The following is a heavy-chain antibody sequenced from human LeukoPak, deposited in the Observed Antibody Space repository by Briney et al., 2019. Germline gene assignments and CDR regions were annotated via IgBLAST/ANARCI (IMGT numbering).Heavy chain of an antibody. CDR2: INPNGGGT. D-gene: IGHD2-15*01. V-gene: IGHV1-46*01. CDR3: ARLAGGSVLLFASNYMDV. CDR1: GYTFTSYY. J-gene: IGHJ6*03. Sequence: GASVKVSCKASGYTFTSYYMHWVRQAPGLGLEWMGIINPNGGGTTYAQKFQGRVTMTRDMSTSTVYMDLSSLRYEDTAVYYCARLAGGSVLLFASNYMDVWGKGTTVIVSS.